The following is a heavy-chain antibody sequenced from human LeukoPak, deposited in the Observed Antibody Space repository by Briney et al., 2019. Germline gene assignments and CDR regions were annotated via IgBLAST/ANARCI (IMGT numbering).Heavy chain of an antibody. D-gene: IGHD6-19*01. J-gene: IGHJ4*02. V-gene: IGHV3-7*01. CDR3: ARGSGWLGY. Sequence: GGPLRLSCAASGFTFSGYWMSWVRQAPEKGLEWVANIKQDESEKYYVDSVKDRFTISRDNAKNSLYLQMNRLRAEDTAVYYCARGSGWLGYWGQGTLVTVSS. CDR1: GFTFSGYW. CDR2: IKQDESEK.